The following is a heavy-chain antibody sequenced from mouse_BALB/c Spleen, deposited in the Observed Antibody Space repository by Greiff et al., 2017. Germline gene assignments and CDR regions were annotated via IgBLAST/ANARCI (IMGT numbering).Heavy chain of an antibody. D-gene: IGHD2-14*01. CDR2: IAPGSGST. V-gene: IGHV1S41*01. CDR1: GYTFTSYW. Sequence: DLVKPGASVKLSCKASGYTFTSYWINWIKQRPGQGLEWIGRIAPGSGSTYYNEMFKGKATLTVDTSSSTAYIQLSSLSSEDSAVYFCASGYDGFAYWGQGTLVTVSA. CDR3: ASGYDGFAY. J-gene: IGHJ3*01.